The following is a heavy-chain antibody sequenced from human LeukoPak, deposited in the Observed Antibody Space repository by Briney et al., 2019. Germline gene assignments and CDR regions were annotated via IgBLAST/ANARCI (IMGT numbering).Heavy chain of an antibody. Sequence: ASVKVSCTASGYTFTSYDINWVRQATGQGLEWMGWMNPNSGNTGYAQKFQGRVTMTRNTSISTAYMELSSLRSEDTAVYYCARGLDYYDSSGYYYGFDCWGQGTLVTVSS. CDR3: ARGLDYYDSSGYYYGFDC. J-gene: IGHJ4*02. CDR2: MNPNSGNT. V-gene: IGHV1-8*01. D-gene: IGHD3-22*01. CDR1: GYTFTSYD.